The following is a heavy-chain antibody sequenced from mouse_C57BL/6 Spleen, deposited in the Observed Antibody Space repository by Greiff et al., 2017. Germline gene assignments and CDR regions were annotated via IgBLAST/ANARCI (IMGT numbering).Heavy chain of an antibody. Sequence: QVQLKESGPELVKPGASVKISCKASGYSFTSYYIHWVKQRPGQGLEWIGWIYPGSGNTKYNEKFKGKATLTADTSSSTAYMQLSSLTSEDSAVYYCARSPMDGRSGFAYWGQGTLVTVSA. V-gene: IGHV1-66*01. CDR3: ARSPMDGRSGFAY. CDR1: GYSFTSYY. CDR2: IYPGSGNT. J-gene: IGHJ3*01. D-gene: IGHD1-1*01.